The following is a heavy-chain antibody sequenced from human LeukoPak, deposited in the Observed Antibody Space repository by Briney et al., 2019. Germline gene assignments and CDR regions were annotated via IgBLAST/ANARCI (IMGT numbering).Heavy chain of an antibody. V-gene: IGHV3-74*01. Sequence: GGSLRPSCAASGFTFSSYWMHWVRQGPGKGLVWVSRISTDGSSTDYADSVKGRFTISRENAKNTLYLQMNSLRAEDTAVYYCARTRTLPIAGGFDTWGQGSLVTVSS. CDR1: GFTFSSYW. CDR3: ARTRTLPIAGGFDT. J-gene: IGHJ5*02. D-gene: IGHD3-16*01. CDR2: ISTDGSST.